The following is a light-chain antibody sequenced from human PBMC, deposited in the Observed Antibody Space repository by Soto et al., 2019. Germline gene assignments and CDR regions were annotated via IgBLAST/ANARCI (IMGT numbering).Light chain of an antibody. Sequence: EIVLTQSPGTLSLSPGERATLSCRASQSVSTNYLVWYQQKPGLAPRLLIYGASSRATGIPDRFSGSGSGTDFTLTISRLEPEEFAVYYWQVYGSLPPTFGGGTKVEVK. CDR1: QSVSTNY. V-gene: IGKV3-20*01. J-gene: IGKJ4*01. CDR3: QVYGSLPPT. CDR2: GAS.